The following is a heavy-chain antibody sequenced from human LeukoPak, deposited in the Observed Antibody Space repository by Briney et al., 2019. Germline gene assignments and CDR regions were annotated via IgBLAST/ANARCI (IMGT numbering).Heavy chain of an antibody. J-gene: IGHJ3*02. CDR1: AFIFSGHW. V-gene: IGHV3-7*03. D-gene: IGHD3-22*01. CDR3: ASQYYYDSSGTFDI. Sequence: GGSLRLSCEGSAFIFSGHWMNWVRQTPGKGLEWVASIKEDGSERQYVDSVKGRFSISRDNTKGSLFLQLNSLRAEDTAVYYCASQYYYDSSGTFDIWGQGTMVTVSS. CDR2: IKEDGSER.